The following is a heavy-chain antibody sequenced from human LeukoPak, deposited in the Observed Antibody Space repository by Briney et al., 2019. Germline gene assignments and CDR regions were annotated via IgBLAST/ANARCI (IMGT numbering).Heavy chain of an antibody. V-gene: IGHV3-30-3*01. Sequence: GRSLRLSCAASGFTFSSYAMHWVRQAPGKGLEWVAVISYDGSNKYYADSVKGRFTISRDNSKNTLYLQMNSLRAEDTAVYYCARLGTSSIAARPLGAFDIWGQGTMVTVSS. CDR3: ARLGTSSIAARPLGAFDI. CDR1: GFTFSSYA. CDR2: ISYDGSNK. J-gene: IGHJ3*02. D-gene: IGHD6-6*01.